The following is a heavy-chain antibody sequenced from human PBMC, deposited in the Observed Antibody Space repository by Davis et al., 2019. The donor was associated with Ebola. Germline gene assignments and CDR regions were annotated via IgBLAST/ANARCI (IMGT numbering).Heavy chain of an antibody. D-gene: IGHD1-20*01. V-gene: IGHV4-61*01. J-gene: IGHJ4*02. CDR1: GASVSSSRYY. CDR3: VKDDVTAGRFNY. CDR2: FNYNGGA. Sequence: SETLSLTCTVSGASVSSSRYYWSWIRQPPGKGLEWVGYFNYNGGANYNPSLKSRVTISVDTSKNQFSLRLSSVTAADTAMYYCVKDDVTAGRFNYWGQGSLVAVSS.